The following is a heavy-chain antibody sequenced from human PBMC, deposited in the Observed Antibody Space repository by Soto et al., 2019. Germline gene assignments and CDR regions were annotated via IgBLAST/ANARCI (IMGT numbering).Heavy chain of an antibody. CDR3: ARDEYYDRDHYYVMDV. CDR2: IWYDGSNK. J-gene: IGHJ6*02. V-gene: IGHV3-33*01. D-gene: IGHD3-22*01. Sequence: QVQLVESGGGVVQPGRSLRLSCAASGFTFSSYGMHWVRQAPGKGLEWVAVIWYDGSNKYYADSVKGRFTISRDNSKSTLYLEMNSLRDEDTAVYYCARDEYYDRDHYYVMDVWGQGTTVTVSS. CDR1: GFTFSSYG.